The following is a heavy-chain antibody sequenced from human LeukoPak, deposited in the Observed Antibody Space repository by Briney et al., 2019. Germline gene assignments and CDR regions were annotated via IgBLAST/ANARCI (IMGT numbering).Heavy chain of an antibody. CDR2: IYYSGST. CDR3: ARGPDYGAFDY. J-gene: IGHJ4*02. CDR1: GGSISSGGYY. V-gene: IGHV4-31*11. Sequence: ASETLSLTCAVSGGSISSGGYYWNWIRQHPGKGLEWIGYIYYSGSTYYNPSLKSRLTISVDTSKNQFSLKLSSVTAADTAVYYCARGPDYGAFDYWGQGTLVTVSS. D-gene: IGHD4-17*01.